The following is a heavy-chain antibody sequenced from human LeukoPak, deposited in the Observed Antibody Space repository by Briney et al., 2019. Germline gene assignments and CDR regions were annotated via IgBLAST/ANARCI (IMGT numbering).Heavy chain of an antibody. CDR3: ARGPPPPYYYDSSGYYPFDY. CDR1: GGTFSSYA. J-gene: IGHJ4*02. Sequence: ASVKVSCKASGGTFSSYAISWVRQAPGQGLEWMGGIIPIFGTANYAQKFQGRVTITADESTSTAYMELSSLRSEDTAVYYCARGPPPPYYYDSSGYYPFDYWGQGTLVTVSS. CDR2: IIPIFGTA. D-gene: IGHD3-22*01. V-gene: IGHV1-69*13.